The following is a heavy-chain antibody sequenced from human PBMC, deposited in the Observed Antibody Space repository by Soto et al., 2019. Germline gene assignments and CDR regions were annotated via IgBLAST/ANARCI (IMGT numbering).Heavy chain of an antibody. J-gene: IGHJ5*02. Sequence: GSVKVSCKVSGYTLTELSMHWVRQAPGKGLEWMGGFDPEDGETIYAQKFQGRITMTEDTSTDTAYMELSSLRSEDTAVYYCATEPRTDCSSTSCSDRGFDPWGQGTLVTVSS. CDR2: FDPEDGET. CDR1: GYTLTELS. CDR3: ATEPRTDCSSTSCSDRGFDP. V-gene: IGHV1-24*01. D-gene: IGHD2-2*01.